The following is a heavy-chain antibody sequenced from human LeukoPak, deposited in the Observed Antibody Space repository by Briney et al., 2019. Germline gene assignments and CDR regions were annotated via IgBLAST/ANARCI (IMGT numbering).Heavy chain of an antibody. CDR2: ISKSGTST. Sequence: GGSLRLSCAASGFTFSDYYMSWIRQAPGKGLEWVSYISKSGTSTKYADSVKGRFSISRDNAKNTLYLQMNSLRAEDTAVYYCARPGIALAGDYWGQGALVTVSS. D-gene: IGHD6-19*01. CDR3: ARPGIALAGDY. V-gene: IGHV3-11*06. CDR1: GFTFSDYY. J-gene: IGHJ4*02.